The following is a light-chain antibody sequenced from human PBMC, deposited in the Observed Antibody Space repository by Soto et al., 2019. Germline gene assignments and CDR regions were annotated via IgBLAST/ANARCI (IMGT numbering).Light chain of an antibody. CDR3: HQYNSYPRT. J-gene: IGKJ1*01. CDR2: DAS. Sequence: DIQMTQSPSTLSASVGDRVTITCRASQSIRSWLAWYQQKPGKAPELLIYDASSLNRGVPSRFSGSGSRTDFTLTISRLQPDDFATYYCHQYNSYPRTFXHGTKVDIK. CDR1: QSIRSW. V-gene: IGKV1-5*01.